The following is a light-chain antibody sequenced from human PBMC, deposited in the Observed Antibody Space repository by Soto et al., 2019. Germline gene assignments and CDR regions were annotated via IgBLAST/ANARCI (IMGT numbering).Light chain of an antibody. J-gene: IGKJ3*01. CDR1: QSVSSY. CDR2: DAS. V-gene: IGKV3-11*01. CDR3: QQRSNWPPQGT. Sequence: EIVLTQSPATLSLSPGERATLSCRASQSVSSYLAWYQQKPGQAPRLLIYDASNRATGIPARFSGSGSGTDFTLTTSSLEPEDFAVYYYQQRSNWPPQGTFGPGTKVDIK.